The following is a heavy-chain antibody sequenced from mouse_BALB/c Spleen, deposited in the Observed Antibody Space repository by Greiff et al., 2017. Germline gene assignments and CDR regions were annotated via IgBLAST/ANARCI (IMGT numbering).Heavy chain of an antibody. CDR3: ARSGNHRYFDV. CDR2: ISYSGST. J-gene: IGHJ1*01. Sequence: EVQLVESGPSLVEPSQTLSLTCSVTGVSFTSGCLNWVRKSPGNKLEYMGYISYSGSTYYNPSLISRISITRDTSKNQYYLQLNSVTTEDTATYYCARSGNHRYFDVWGAGTTVTVSS. V-gene: IGHV3-8*02. CDR1: GVSFTSGC.